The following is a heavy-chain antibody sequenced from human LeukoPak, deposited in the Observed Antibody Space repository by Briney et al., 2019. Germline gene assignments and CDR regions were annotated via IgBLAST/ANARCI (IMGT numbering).Heavy chain of an antibody. V-gene: IGHV1-2*02. CDR1: GYTFTGYY. CDR3: ARSPRLQLGGSYY. Sequence: GASVKVSCKASGYTFTGYYMHWVRQAPGQGLEWMGWINPNSGGTNYAQKFQGRVTMTRDTSISTTYMELSRLRSDDTAVYYCARSPRLQLGGSYYWGQGTLVTVSS. CDR2: INPNSGGT. D-gene: IGHD5-24*01. J-gene: IGHJ4*02.